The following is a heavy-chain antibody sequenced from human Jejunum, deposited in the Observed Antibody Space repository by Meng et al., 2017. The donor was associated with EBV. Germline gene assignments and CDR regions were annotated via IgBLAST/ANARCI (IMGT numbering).Heavy chain of an antibody. CDR1: GGSVNSGNVY. CDR2: IYYSGST. CDR3: AGLRYSGYDRAFDY. Sequence: QLQEAGPGLGNPSETLSLTCTFSGGSVNSGNVYWSWIRQPPGKGLEWIGYIYYSGSTNYIPSLKSRVTISLDTSKNQFSLKLSSVTAADTAVYYCAGLRYSGYDRAFDYWGQGALVTVSS. J-gene: IGHJ4*02. V-gene: IGHV4-61*01. D-gene: IGHD5-12*01.